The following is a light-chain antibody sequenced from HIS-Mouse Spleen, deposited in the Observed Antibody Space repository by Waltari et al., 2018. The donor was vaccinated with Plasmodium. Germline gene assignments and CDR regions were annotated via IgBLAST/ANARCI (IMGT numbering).Light chain of an antibody. Sequence: EIVMTQSPATLSVSPAETATLSCRSSQSVSSKLAWYQQKPGHAPRLLIYGASTRATCISARFCGSQSGTEFTLTISRQQSEDFAVYYCQQYNNWSFTFGPGTKVDIK. CDR2: GAS. CDR1: QSVSSK. V-gene: IGKV3-15*01. CDR3: QQYNNWSFT. J-gene: IGKJ3*01.